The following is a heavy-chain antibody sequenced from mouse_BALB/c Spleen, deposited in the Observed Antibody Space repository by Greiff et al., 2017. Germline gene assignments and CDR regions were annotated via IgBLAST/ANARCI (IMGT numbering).Heavy chain of an antibody. J-gene: IGHJ4*01. V-gene: IGHV1S137*01. CDR3: ARGWLLPYYYAMDY. Sequence: VQLQESGAELVRPGVSVKISCKGSGYTFTDYAMHWVKQSHAKSLEWIGVISTYYGDASYNQKFKGKATMTVDKSSSTAYMELARLTSEDSAIYYCARGWLLPYYYAMDYWGQGTSVTVSS. CDR1: GYTFTDYA. D-gene: IGHD2-3*01. CDR2: ISTYYGDA.